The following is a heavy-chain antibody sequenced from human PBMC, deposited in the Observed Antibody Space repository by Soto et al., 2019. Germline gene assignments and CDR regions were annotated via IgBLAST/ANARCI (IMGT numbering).Heavy chain of an antibody. D-gene: IGHD6-6*01. V-gene: IGHV3-30-3*02. J-gene: IGHJ3*02. CDR1: GFTFSSYA. Sequence: GGSLRLSCAASGFTFSSYAMHWVRQAPGKGLEWVAVISYDGSNKYYADSVKGRFTISRDNSKNTLYLQMNSLRAEDTAVYYCAKNYGSSSPPDAFDIWGQGTMVTVSS. CDR3: AKNYGSSSPPDAFDI. CDR2: ISYDGSNK.